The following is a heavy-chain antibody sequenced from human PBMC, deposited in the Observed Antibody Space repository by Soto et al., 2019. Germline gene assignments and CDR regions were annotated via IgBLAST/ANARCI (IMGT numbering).Heavy chain of an antibody. CDR1: GYTFTNYD. D-gene: IGHD1-1*01. J-gene: IGHJ4*02. V-gene: IGHV1-8*01. Sequence: QVQLVPSGVEVKKPGASVKVSCKAAGYTFTNYDINWVRQASGQGLEWMGWLTPNNGDTGIAQKFRGRLTMTRNTSISTAYMELSSLRSEDSAVYYCARENGDFDYWGQGSQVTVSS. CDR3: ARENGDFDY. CDR2: LTPNNGDT.